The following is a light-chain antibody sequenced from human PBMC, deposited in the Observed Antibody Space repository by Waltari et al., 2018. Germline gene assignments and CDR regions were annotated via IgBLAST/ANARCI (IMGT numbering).Light chain of an antibody. CDR2: SND. CDR3: ATWDDSLNGQL. V-gene: IGLV1-44*01. J-gene: IGLJ2*01. Sequence: QSVLTQPPSASGTPGQRVTISCSGSRSNLGSNPVNWYQQLPGAAPKLLLYSNDQRPSGVPDRFSGSKSGTSASLVISGLQSEDEADYYCATWDDSLNGQLFGGGTKLTVL. CDR1: RSNLGSNP.